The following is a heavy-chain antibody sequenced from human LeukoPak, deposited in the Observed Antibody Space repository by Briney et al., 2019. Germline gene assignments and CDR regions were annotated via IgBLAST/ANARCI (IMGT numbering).Heavy chain of an antibody. V-gene: IGHV3-43*01. D-gene: IGHD6-13*01. CDR3: AKGTLAAAGYFDY. J-gene: IGHJ4*02. CDR1: GFTFDDYT. CDR2: ISWDGGST. Sequence: PGGSLRLSCAASGFTFDDYTMHWVRQAPGKGPEWVSLISWDGGSTYYADSVKGRFTISRDNSKNSLYLQMNSLRTEDTALYYCAKGTLAAAGYFDYWGQGTLVTVSS.